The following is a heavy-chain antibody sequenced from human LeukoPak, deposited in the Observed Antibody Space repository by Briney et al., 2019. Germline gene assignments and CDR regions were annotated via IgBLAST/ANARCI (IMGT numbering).Heavy chain of an antibody. CDR3: AKEFLPLSSLGELSLLD. J-gene: IGHJ4*02. D-gene: IGHD3-16*01. CDR2: IHHNGST. Sequence: PGGSLRLSCAASGFIFSSNYMIWVRQAPGEGLEWVSVIHHNGSTYYTDSVKGRFTISRDNSKNTLYLQMNSLRVEDTAVYYCAKEFLPLSSLGELSLLDWGQGTLVTVSS. V-gene: IGHV3-53*01. CDR1: GFIFSSNY.